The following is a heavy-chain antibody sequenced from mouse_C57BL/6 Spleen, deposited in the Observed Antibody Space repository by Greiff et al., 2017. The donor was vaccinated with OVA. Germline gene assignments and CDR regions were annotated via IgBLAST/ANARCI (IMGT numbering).Heavy chain of an antibody. CDR3: SRADDGYRYYFDY. CDR1: GYTFTDYN. Sequence: EVQLQQSGPELVKPGASVKMSCKASGYTFTDYNMHWVKQSHGKSLEWIGYINPNNGGTSYNQKFKGKATLTVNKSSSTAYMELRSLTSAESAVYYWSRADDGYRYYFDYWGQGTTLTVSS. V-gene: IGHV1-22*01. J-gene: IGHJ2*01. D-gene: IGHD2-3*01. CDR2: INPNNGGT.